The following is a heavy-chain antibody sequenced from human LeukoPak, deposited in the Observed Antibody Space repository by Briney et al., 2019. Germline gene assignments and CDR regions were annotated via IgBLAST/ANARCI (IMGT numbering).Heavy chain of an antibody. CDR2: IYYSGST. V-gene: IGHV4-31*03. Sequence: SETLSLTCTVSGGSISSGGYYWSWIRQHPGKGLEWFGYIYYSGSTYYNPSLKSRVTTSVDTSKNQFSLKLSSVTAADTAVYYCARDVGPYCDSSGYPGIWGQGTLVTVSS. CDR1: GGSISSGGYY. D-gene: IGHD3-22*01. J-gene: IGHJ4*02. CDR3: ARDVGPYCDSSGYPGI.